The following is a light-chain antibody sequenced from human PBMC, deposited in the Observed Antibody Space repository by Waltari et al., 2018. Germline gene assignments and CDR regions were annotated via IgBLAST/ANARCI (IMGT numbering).Light chain of an antibody. CDR1: SRDDGRYDY. Sequence: QSALTQPASVSGSPGTPITIPCSGTSRDDGRYDYVSCSHQHPGKAPKLMISEVSHPPSGVSNRVSGSKSGNTASLTISGLQAEDEADYYCSSFTGSDTHVFGTGTKVTVL. J-gene: IGLJ1*01. V-gene: IGLV2-14*01. CDR3: SSFTGSDTHV. CDR2: EVS.